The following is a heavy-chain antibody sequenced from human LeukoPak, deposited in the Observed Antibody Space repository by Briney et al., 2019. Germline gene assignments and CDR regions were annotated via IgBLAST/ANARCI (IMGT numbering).Heavy chain of an antibody. CDR2: INHSGST. J-gene: IGHJ5*02. D-gene: IGHD6-13*01. CDR1: GGSFSGYY. CDR3: ARRAAAGNAMRRRNWFDP. Sequence: ASETLSLTCAVYGGSFSGYYWSWIRQPPGKGLEWIGEINHSGSTNYNPSLKSRVTISVDTSKNQFSLKLSSVTAADTAVYYCARRAAAGNAMRRRNWFDPWGQGTLVTVSS. V-gene: IGHV4-34*01.